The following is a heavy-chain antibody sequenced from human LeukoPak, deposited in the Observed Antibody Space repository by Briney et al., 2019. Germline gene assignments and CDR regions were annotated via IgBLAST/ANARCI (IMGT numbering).Heavy chain of an antibody. CDR2: ISGSGGST. Sequence: PGGSLRLSCAASGFTFSSFAMTWVRQAPGKGLEWVSSISGSGGSTYYADSVQGQFTISRDNSKNTLYLQVNSLRAEDTAVYYCAKYLGSGTSFDDWGRGTLVTVSS. CDR1: GFTFSSFA. CDR3: AKYLGSGTSFDD. D-gene: IGHD3-10*01. J-gene: IGHJ4*02. V-gene: IGHV3-23*01.